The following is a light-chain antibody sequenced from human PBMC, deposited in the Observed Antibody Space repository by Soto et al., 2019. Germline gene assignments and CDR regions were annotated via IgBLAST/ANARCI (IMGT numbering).Light chain of an antibody. CDR2: NNN. CDR3: AAWHDSLNGPV. CDR1: SSNIGSHT. Sequence: QSVLTQPPSASGTPGQRVTISCSGSSSNIGSHTVNWYQQVPGTAPKRLIYNNNQRPSGVPDRFSGSKSGTSASLAISGLQSEDEADYYCAAWHDSLNGPVFGGGTQLTVL. J-gene: IGLJ7*01. V-gene: IGLV1-44*01.